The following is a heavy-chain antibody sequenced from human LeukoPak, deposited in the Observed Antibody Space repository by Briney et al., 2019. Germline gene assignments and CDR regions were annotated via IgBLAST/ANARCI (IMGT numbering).Heavy chain of an antibody. CDR2: INHSGST. D-gene: IGHD3-22*01. J-gene: IGHJ4*02. CDR1: GGSFSGYY. V-gene: IGHV4-34*01. CDR3: ARVDYDSSV. Sequence: PSETLSLTCAVYGGSFSGYYWSWIRRPPGKGLEWIGEINHSGSTNYNPSLKSRVTISVDTSKNQFSLKLSSVTAADTAVYCCARVDYDSSVWGQGTLVTVSS.